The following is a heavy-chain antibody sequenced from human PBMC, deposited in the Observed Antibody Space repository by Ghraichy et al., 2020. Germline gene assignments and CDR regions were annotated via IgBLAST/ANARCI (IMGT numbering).Heavy chain of an antibody. V-gene: IGHV3-30-3*01. J-gene: IGHJ4*02. CDR2: ISYDGSNK. CDR3: ARDSSTVAPFDY. Sequence: GSLNISCAASGFTFSSYAMHWVRQAPGKGLEWVAVISYDGSNKYYADSVKGRFTISRDNSKNTLYLQMNSLRAEDTAVYYCARDSSTVAPFDYWGQGTLVTVSS. CDR1: GFTFSSYA. D-gene: IGHD4-23*01.